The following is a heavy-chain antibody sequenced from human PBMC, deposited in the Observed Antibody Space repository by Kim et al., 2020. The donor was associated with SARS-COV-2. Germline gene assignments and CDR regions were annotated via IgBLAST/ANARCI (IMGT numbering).Heavy chain of an antibody. V-gene: IGHV3-30*18. J-gene: IGHJ4*02. CDR2: ISYDGSNK. D-gene: IGHD2-21*02. Sequence: GGSLRLSCAASGFTFSSYGMHWVRQAPGKGLEWVAVISYDGSNKYYADSVKGRFTISRDNSKNTLYLQMNSLRAEDTAVYYCAKGKGIVVVTAILDYWGQGTLVTVSS. CDR1: GFTFSSYG. CDR3: AKGKGIVVVTAILDY.